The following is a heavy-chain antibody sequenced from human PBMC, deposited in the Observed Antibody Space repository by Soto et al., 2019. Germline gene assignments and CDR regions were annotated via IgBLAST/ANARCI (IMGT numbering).Heavy chain of an antibody. V-gene: IGHV4-31*03. Sequence: SETLSLICTVSGGSISSGGYYWCWIRQHPGKGLEWIGYIYYSGSTYYNPSLKSRVTISIDTSKNQFSLKLTSVTAADTAVYYCARLEDLRVRGTYNWFDPWGQGTQVTVSS. CDR3: ARLEDLRVRGTYNWFDP. D-gene: IGHD3-10*01. CDR2: IYYSGST. CDR1: GGSISSGGYY. J-gene: IGHJ5*02.